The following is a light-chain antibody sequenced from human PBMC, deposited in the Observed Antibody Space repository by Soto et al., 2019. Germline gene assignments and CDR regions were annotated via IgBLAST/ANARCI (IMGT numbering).Light chain of an antibody. V-gene: IGKV3-15*01. J-gene: IGKJ1*01. CDR1: QSVSSN. Sequence: EIVMTQSPATLSVSPGERATLSCRASQSVSSNLAWYQQKPGQAPRLLIYGASTRATGIPARVSGSGSGTEVTLTISSLQSEDCAVYYCQQYNNWPRGTVGQGTKVEIK. CDR2: GAS. CDR3: QQYNNWPRGT.